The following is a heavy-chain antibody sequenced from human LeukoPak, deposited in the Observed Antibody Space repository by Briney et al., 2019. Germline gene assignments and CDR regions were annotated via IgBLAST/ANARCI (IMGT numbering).Heavy chain of an antibody. CDR3: ARDLQTIRYYYGSAQDY. CDR1: GFTFSSYS. D-gene: IGHD3-10*01. V-gene: IGHV3-21*01. Sequence: GGSLRLSCAASGFTFSSYSMNWVRQAPGKGLEWVSSISSSSSYIYYADSVKGRFTISRDNAKNSLYLQMNSLRAEDTAVYYCARDLQTIRYYYGSAQDYWGQGTLVTVSS. J-gene: IGHJ4*02. CDR2: ISSSSSYI.